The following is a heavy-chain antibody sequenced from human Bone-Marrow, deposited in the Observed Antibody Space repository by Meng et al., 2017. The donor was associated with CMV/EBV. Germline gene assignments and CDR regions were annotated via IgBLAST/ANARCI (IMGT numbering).Heavy chain of an antibody. CDR2: IYHSGST. J-gene: IGHJ4*02. D-gene: IGHD4-17*01. V-gene: IGHV4-4*02. CDR1: GGSISSSNW. Sequence: GSLRLSCAVSGGSISSSNWWSWVRQPPGKGLEWIGEIYHSGSTNYNPSLKSRVTISVDTSKNQFSLKLSSVTAADTAVYYCARGADYGDYAYWGQGTLVTVSS. CDR3: ARGADYGDYAY.